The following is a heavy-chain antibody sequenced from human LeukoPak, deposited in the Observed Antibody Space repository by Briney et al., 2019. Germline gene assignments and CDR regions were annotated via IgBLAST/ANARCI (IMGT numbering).Heavy chain of an antibody. V-gene: IGHV4-34*01. CDR2: GSDVGGT. Sequence: KTSETLSLTCAVYGASLNGHYWSWIRQPPGKGLEWIGEGSDVGGTKYNPSLKSRVTISADTSMNQFSLKLSSVTAADTAVYYCAQNGQSGFSFDPWGQGTLVTVSS. CDR3: AQNGQSGFSFDP. CDR1: GASLNGHY. J-gene: IGHJ5*02. D-gene: IGHD2-8*01.